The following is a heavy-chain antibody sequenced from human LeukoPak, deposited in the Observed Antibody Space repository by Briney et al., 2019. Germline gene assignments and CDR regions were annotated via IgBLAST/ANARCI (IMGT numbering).Heavy chain of an antibody. D-gene: IGHD3-10*01. V-gene: IGHV4-59*08. CDR3: VSHTWFGTRHWFDP. J-gene: IGHJ5*02. CDR1: VDSISTYY. Sequence: PSETLSLTCTFSVDSISTYYWSWIRQPPGKGLEWIGYVYYSGSTNYSPSLKSRVAMSMDTSKNQFFLELRSVTAADTAVYYCVSHTWFGTRHWFDPWGQGILVTVSS. CDR2: VYYSGST.